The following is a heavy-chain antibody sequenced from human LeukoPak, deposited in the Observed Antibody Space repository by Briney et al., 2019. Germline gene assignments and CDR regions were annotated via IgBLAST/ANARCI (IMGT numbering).Heavy chain of an antibody. Sequence: PGGSLRLSCAASGFTFSTYWMHWVRQAPGKGLVWVSRINPDGTTTSYADSVKGRFTISRDNAKNTLYLQMNSLRAEDTAVYYCARDARSPSLNWYFDLWGRGTLVTVSS. CDR2: INPDGTTT. V-gene: IGHV3-74*01. CDR1: GFTFSTYW. J-gene: IGHJ2*01. D-gene: IGHD2-15*01. CDR3: ARDARSPSLNWYFDL.